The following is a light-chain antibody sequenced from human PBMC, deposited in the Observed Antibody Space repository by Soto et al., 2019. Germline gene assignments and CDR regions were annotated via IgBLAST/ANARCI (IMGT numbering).Light chain of an antibody. CDR3: SSYTSSSTL. V-gene: IGLV2-14*01. Sequence: QSALTQPASVSGSPGQSITISCTGTSSDVGGYNYVSWYQQHPGKAPKLMIYAVTDRPSGVSSRFSGSKSGNTASLTISGLQAEDADDYYCSSYTSSSTLFGTGTKVTVL. J-gene: IGLJ1*01. CDR2: AVT. CDR1: SSDVGGYNY.